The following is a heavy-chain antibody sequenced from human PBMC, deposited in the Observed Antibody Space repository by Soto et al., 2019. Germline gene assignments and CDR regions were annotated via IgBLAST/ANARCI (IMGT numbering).Heavy chain of an antibody. J-gene: IGHJ4*02. CDR3: ARRRIFGVVIKYYFDY. Sequence: ASVKVSCKASGYTFTSYGISWVRQAPGQGLEWMGWISAYNGNTNYAQKLQGRVTMTTDTSTSTAYMELRSLRSDDTAVYYCARRRIFGVVIKYYFDYWGQGTLVTVSS. D-gene: IGHD3-3*01. CDR2: ISAYNGNT. CDR1: GYTFTSYG. V-gene: IGHV1-18*01.